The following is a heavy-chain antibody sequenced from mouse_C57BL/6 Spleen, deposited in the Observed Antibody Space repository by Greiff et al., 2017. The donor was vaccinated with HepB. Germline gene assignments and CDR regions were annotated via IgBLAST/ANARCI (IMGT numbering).Heavy chain of an antibody. Sequence: VMLVESGAELVKPGASVKMSCKASGYTFTTYPIEWMKQNHGKSLEWIGNFHPYNDDTKYNEKFKGKATLTVEKSSSTVYLELSRLTSDDSAVYYCARLNYYGSSYYFDYWGQGTTLTVSS. V-gene: IGHV1-47*01. CDR1: GYTFTTYP. CDR3: ARLNYYGSSYYFDY. D-gene: IGHD1-1*01. CDR2: FHPYNDDT. J-gene: IGHJ2*01.